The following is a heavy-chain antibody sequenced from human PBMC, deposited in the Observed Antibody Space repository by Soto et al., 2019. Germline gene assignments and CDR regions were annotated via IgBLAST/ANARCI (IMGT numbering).Heavy chain of an antibody. D-gene: IGHD2-21*01. J-gene: IGHJ6*02. V-gene: IGHV1-69*01. CDR2: IIPMFGKA. CDR3: ARGFRVGYFYAMDV. Sequence: QVLLVQSGAEVKKSGSSVKVSCKASGGTFSTYAINWVRQAPGQGLEWMGGIIPMFGKANYAENFQGRVTISADESTITVYMELSSLTSDDAAVYYCARGFRVGYFYAMDVWGQGTTVTVSS. CDR1: GGTFSTYA.